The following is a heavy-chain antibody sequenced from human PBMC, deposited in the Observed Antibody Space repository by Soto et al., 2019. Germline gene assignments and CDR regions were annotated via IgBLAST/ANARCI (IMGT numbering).Heavy chain of an antibody. V-gene: IGHV1-18*01. CDR1: GYTFTSNG. Sequence: ASVKVTCTDSGYTFTSNGISWVRQAPGQGLEWMGWISAYNGNTNYAQKLQGRVTMTTDTSTSTAYMELRSLRSDDTAVYYCARDLGCSSTSCYSNWFDPWGQGTLVTVSS. J-gene: IGHJ5*02. CDR2: ISAYNGNT. D-gene: IGHD2-2*01. CDR3: ARDLGCSSTSCYSNWFDP.